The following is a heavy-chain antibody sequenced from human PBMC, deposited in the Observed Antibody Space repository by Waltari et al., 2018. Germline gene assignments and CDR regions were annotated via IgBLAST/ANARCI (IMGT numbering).Heavy chain of an antibody. J-gene: IGHJ3*01. CDR1: GGTFSSYE. V-gene: IGHV1-69*14. Sequence: QVHLVQSGAEVKKPGSSVRVSCKASGGTFSSYEFNWVRQAPGQGLEWMGGIIPIFGTPIYAPKFQGRVTITADTSTTTAYMELSSLRFEDTAVYYCARDPKGTTVIYDAFDLWGQGTMVSVSS. CDR2: IIPIFGTP. D-gene: IGHD4-17*01. CDR3: ARDPKGTTVIYDAFDL.